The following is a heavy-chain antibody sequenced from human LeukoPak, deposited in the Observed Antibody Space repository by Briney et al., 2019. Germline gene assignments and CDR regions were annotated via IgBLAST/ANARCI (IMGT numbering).Heavy chain of an antibody. D-gene: IGHD6-19*01. V-gene: IGHV3-23*01. J-gene: IGHJ4*02. Sequence: GGSLRLSCAASGFTFSSYAMSWVRQAPGKGLEWVSGLSGSGGNTIYADSVKGRFTISRDNSKNTMFLQMNSLRAEDTAVYYCAKELSGGWPFDYWGQGALVAVSS. CDR1: GFTFSSYA. CDR3: AKELSGGWPFDY. CDR2: LSGSGGNT.